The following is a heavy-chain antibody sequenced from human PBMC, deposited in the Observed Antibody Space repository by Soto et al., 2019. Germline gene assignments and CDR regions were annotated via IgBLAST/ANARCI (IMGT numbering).Heavy chain of an antibody. CDR2: IYPGDSDT. CDR1: GYSFTIYC. Sequence: GESLKISCKGSGYSFTIYCIGLVRQMPGKGLEWMGIIYPGDSDTRYSPSFQGQVTISADKSISTAYLQWSSLKASDTAMYYCASLTRGDGYNSQFDPWGQGTLVTVSS. J-gene: IGHJ5*02. D-gene: IGHD5-12*01. V-gene: IGHV5-51*01. CDR3: ASLTRGDGYNSQFDP.